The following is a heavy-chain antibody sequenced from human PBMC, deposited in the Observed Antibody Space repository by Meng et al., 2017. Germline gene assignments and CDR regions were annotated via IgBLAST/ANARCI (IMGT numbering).Heavy chain of an antibody. V-gene: IGHV3-30*01. CDR2: KANERSNK. Sequence: GSRVVVAQLSISLKASCATFRFTVIRCCMHGVRQAPGKVRGCMADKANERSNKYYAGTVKGRFTISRDNSKITLYLQMNILRAEDTAVYYFVRGHDCNYFGFFDYWGQGTLVTVSS. D-gene: IGHD1-7*01. CDR3: VRGHDCNYFGFFDY. CDR1: RFTVIRCC. J-gene: IGHJ4*02.